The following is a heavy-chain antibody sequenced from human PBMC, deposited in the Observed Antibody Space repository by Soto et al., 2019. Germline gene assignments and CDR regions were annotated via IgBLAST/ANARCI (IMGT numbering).Heavy chain of an antibody. D-gene: IGHD4-4*01. CDR3: ARRKIYDYNVGNWFDP. CDR1: VGSISSSSYY. V-gene: IGHV4-39*01. CDR2: IYYSGST. Sequence: SETLSLPFTVSVGSISSSSYYWCWIRPPPGKGLEWIGSIYYSGSTYYNPSLKSRVTISVDTSKNQFSLKLSSVTAADTAVYYCARRKIYDYNVGNWFDPWGQGTLVTVSS. J-gene: IGHJ5*02.